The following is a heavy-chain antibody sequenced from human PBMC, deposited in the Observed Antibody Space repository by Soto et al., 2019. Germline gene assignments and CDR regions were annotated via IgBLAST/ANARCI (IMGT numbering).Heavy chain of an antibody. CDR1: GGSISSYY. J-gene: IGHJ6*02. Sequence: SETLSLTCTVSGGSISSYYWSWIRQPPGKGLEWIGYIYYSGSTNYNPSLKSRVTISVDTSKNQFSLKLSSVTAADTAVYYCARDRNGDYDHYYYGMDVWGQGTTLTVSS. CDR2: IYYSGST. D-gene: IGHD4-17*01. CDR3: ARDRNGDYDHYYYGMDV. V-gene: IGHV4-59*01.